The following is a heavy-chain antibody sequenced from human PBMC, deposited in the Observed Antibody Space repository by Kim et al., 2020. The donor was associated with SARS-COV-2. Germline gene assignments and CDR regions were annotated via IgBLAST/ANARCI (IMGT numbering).Heavy chain of an antibody. CDR2: IYPGDSDT. V-gene: IGHV5-51*01. CDR3: ARNKVRGNFGVDPYWYFDL. J-gene: IGHJ2*01. D-gene: IGHD3-3*01. CDR1: GYSFTSYW. Sequence: GESLKISCKGSGYSFTSYWIGWVRQMPGKGLEWMGIIYPGDSDTRYSPSFQGQVTISADKSISTAYLQWSSLKASDTAMYYCARNKVRGNFGVDPYWYFDLWGRGTLVTVSS.